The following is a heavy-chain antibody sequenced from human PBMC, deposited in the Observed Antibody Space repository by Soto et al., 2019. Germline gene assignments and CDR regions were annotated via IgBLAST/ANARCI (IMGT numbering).Heavy chain of an antibody. D-gene: IGHD3-9*01. Sequence: PSETLSLTCTVSGGSISSYYWSWIRQPPGKGLEWIGYIYYSGSTNYNPSLKSRVTISVDTSKNQFSLKLSSVTAADTAVYYCARLGEPDLPYFDWLLVYFDYWGQGTLVTVSS. CDR1: GGSISSYY. CDR3: ARLGEPDLPYFDWLLVYFDY. CDR2: IYYSGST. V-gene: IGHV4-59*08. J-gene: IGHJ4*02.